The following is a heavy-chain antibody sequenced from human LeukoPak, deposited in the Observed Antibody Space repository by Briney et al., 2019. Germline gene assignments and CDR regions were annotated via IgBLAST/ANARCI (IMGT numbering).Heavy chain of an antibody. CDR1: GFTFSSYG. Sequence: PGGSLRLSCAASGFTFSSYGMHWVRQAPGKGLEWVAFIRYDGSNKYYADSVKGRFTISRDNSKNTLYLQMNSLRAEDTAVYYCAKDWSGWATPWCLDYWGQGTLVTVSS. CDR2: IRYDGSNK. J-gene: IGHJ4*02. V-gene: IGHV3-30*02. CDR3: AKDWSGWATPWCLDY. D-gene: IGHD3-3*01.